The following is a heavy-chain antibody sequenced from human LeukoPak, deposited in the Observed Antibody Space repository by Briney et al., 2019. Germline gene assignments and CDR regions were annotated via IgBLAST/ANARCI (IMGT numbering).Heavy chain of an antibody. CDR2: INPNSGGT. V-gene: IGHV1-2*02. Sequence: ASVKDSCKASGYTFTDYYMHWVRQAAGQGLEGMGWINPNSGGTHYAQKFQGSVTMTRDTSISTAYMELSRLRSDDTAVYYCAGTAREIQLWSPYYFDYWGQGTLVTVSS. CDR1: GYTFTDYY. CDR3: AGTAREIQLWSPYYFDY. J-gene: IGHJ4*02. D-gene: IGHD5-18*01.